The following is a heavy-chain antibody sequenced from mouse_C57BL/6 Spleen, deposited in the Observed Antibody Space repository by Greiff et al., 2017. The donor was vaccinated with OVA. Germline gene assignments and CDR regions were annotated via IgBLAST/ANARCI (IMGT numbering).Heavy chain of an antibody. D-gene: IGHD4-1*01. CDR3: TITETDYFDY. CDR1: GFNIKDYY. Sequence: VQLKQSGAELVRPGASVKLSCTASGFNIKDYYMHWVKQRPEQGLEWIGRIDPGDGDTEYAPKFQGKATMTADTSSNTAYLQLSSLTSEDTAVYYCTITETDYFDYWGQGTTLTVSS. CDR2: IDPGDGDT. J-gene: IGHJ2*01. V-gene: IGHV14-1*01.